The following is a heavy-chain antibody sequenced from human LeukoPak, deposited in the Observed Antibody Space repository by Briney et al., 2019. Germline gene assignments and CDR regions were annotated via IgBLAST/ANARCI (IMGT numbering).Heavy chain of an antibody. J-gene: IGHJ6*02. CDR2: INHSGST. D-gene: IGHD4-17*01. CDR1: GGPISSGGYY. Sequence: SETLSLTCTVSGGPISSGGYYWSWIRQPPGKGLEWIGEINHSGSTNYNPSLKSRVTISVDTSKNQFSLKLSSVTAADTAVYYCARGKVDYVGFYYYYGMDVWGQGTTVTVSS. CDR3: ARGKVDYVGFYYYYGMDV. V-gene: IGHV4-39*07.